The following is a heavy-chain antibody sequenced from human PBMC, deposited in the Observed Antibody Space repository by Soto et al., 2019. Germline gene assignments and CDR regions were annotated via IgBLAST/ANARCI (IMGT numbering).Heavy chain of an antibody. D-gene: IGHD2-2*03. CDR2: IYVGDSDT. V-gene: IGHV5-51*01. J-gene: IGHJ4*02. CDR3: ARGSGGMDNPFDH. Sequence: PGESLKISCKGSGYTFTNYWIGWVRQMPGKGLEWMGIIYVGDSDTRYNPSFQGQVTISADKSISTAYLQWSSLKASDTATYYCARGSGGMDNPFDHWGQGTLVTVSS. CDR1: GYTFTNYW.